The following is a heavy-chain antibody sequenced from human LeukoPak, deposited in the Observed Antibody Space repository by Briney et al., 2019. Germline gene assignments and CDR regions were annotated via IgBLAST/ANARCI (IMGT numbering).Heavy chain of an antibody. V-gene: IGHV1-69*13. CDR1: GGTFSSYA. CDR3: ARDQGYSYGQSDAFDI. D-gene: IGHD5-18*01. J-gene: IGHJ3*02. CDR2: IIPIFGTA. Sequence: VASVKASCKACGGTFSSYAISWVRQAPGQGLEWMGGIIPIFGTANYAQKFQGRVTITADESTSTAYMELSSLRSEDTAVYYCARDQGYSYGQSDAFDIWGQGTMVTVSS.